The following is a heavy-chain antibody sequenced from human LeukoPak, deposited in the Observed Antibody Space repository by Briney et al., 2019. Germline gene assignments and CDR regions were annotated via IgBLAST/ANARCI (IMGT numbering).Heavy chain of an antibody. CDR1: GGTFSSYA. J-gene: IGHJ6*02. CDR2: IIPIFGTA. D-gene: IGHD4-23*01. Sequence: SVKVSCTASGGTFSSYAISWVRQAPGQGLEWMGGIIPIFGTANYAQKFQGRVTITADESTSTAYMELSSLRSEDTAVYYCARDDFYGGNPSDYYYYGMDVWGQGTTVTVSS. CDR3: ARDDFYGGNPSDYYYYGMDV. V-gene: IGHV1-69*13.